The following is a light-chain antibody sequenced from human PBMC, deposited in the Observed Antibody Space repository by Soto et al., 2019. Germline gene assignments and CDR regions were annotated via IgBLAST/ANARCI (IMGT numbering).Light chain of an antibody. Sequence: EIVLTQSPGTLSLSPGERATLSCRASQSVTSSYLAWYQQTPGQAPRLVMYGASIRTSGIPDRFSGSGSGTDFTLTISRLEPEDFALYYCQQYVRAPWTFGQGTKVEIK. CDR3: QQYVRAPWT. CDR2: GAS. CDR1: QSVTSSY. J-gene: IGKJ1*01. V-gene: IGKV3-20*01.